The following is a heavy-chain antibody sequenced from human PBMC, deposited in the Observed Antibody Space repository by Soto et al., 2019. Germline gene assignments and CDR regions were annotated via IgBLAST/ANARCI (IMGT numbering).Heavy chain of an antibody. CDR2: ISAYNGNT. CDR3: AGTGYSSSWGFDY. D-gene: IGHD6-13*01. J-gene: IGHJ4*02. CDR1: GYTFTSYG. V-gene: IGHV1-18*01. Sequence: QVQLVQSGAEVKKPGASVKVSCKASGYTFTSYGISWVRQAPGQGLEWMGWISAYNGNTNYAQKLQGRVTMTTDTXSSTDYTELRSLRSDDTAVYYCAGTGYSSSWGFDYWGQGTLVTVSS.